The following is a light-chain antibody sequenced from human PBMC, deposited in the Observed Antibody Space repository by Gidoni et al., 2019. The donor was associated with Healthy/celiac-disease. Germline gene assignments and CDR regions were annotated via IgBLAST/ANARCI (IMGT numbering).Light chain of an antibody. Sequence: QSVLTQPPPASGTPGQRVTISCSGSSSNIGSNYVYWYQQRPGTAPKLLIYRNNHRPSGVPDRFSGSKSGTSASLAISGRRSEDEADDYCAAWDDSRSGVVFGGGTKLTVL. CDR1: SSNIGSNY. CDR3: AAWDDSRSGVV. CDR2: RNN. J-gene: IGLJ2*01. V-gene: IGLV1-47*01.